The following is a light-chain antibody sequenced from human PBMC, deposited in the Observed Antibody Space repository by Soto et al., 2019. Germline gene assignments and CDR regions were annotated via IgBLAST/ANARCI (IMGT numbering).Light chain of an antibody. CDR2: NNN. CDR1: SSNIGSNT. V-gene: IGLV1-44*01. J-gene: IGLJ1*01. Sequence: QSVLTQPPSATGTPGQRVTISCSGSSSNIGSNTVNWYQQLPGTAPKLLIYNNNQRPSGVPDRFSGSKSGTSGSLAISGLQSEDEADYYRAAWDDSLNEGVFGSGTKVTVL. CDR3: AAWDDSLNEGV.